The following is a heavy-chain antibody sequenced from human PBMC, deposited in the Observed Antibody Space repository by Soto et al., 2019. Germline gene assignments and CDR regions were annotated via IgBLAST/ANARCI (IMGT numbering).Heavy chain of an antibody. J-gene: IGHJ4*01. Sequence: GGSLRLSCAASGFTFSSYAMSWVRQAPGKGLEWVSAISGSGGSTYYADSVKGRFTISRDNSKNTLYLQMNSLRAEDTAVYYCAKGPNRSSAVQLDDWRHGTLVTVSS. V-gene: IGHV3-23*01. CDR2: ISGSGGST. CDR1: GFTFSSYA. CDR3: AKGPNRSSAVQLDD.